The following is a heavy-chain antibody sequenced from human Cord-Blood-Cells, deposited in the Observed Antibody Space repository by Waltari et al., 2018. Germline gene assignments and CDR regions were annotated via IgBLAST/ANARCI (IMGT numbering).Heavy chain of an antibody. J-gene: IGHJ4*02. CDR3: ARDPVTTVTYYFDY. D-gene: IGHD4-4*01. CDR2: ISSSSSYI. V-gene: IGHV3-21*01. CDR1: GFTFSSYS. Sequence: EVQLVESGGGLVKPGGSLRLSCAASGFTFSSYSMNWVRPAPGKGLEWVSSISSSSSYIYYADSVKGRFTISRDNAKNSLYLQMNSLRAEDTAVYYCARDPVTTVTYYFDYWGQGTLVTVSS.